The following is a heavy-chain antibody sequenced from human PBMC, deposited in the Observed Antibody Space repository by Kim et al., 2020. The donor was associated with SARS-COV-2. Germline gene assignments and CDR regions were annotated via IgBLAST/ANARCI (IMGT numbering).Heavy chain of an antibody. V-gene: IGHV3-11*01. D-gene: IGHD3-10*01. Sequence: GSTIYYADAVKGRFTSARDNAKNSLYLQMNSLRAEDTAVYYCARGSRFDPWGQGTLVTVSS. CDR2: GSTI. J-gene: IGHJ5*02. CDR3: ARGSRFDP.